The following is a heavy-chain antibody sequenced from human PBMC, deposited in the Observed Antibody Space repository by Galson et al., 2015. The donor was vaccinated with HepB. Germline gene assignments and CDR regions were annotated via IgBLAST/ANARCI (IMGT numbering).Heavy chain of an antibody. V-gene: IGHV3-7*03. CDR2: IKQDGSEK. CDR3: ARDWAEWLSNPDYFDY. D-gene: IGHD3-3*01. CDR1: GLTFSSYW. Sequence: SLRLSCAASGLTFSSYWMSWVRQAPGKGLEWVANIKQDGSEKYYVDSVKGRFTISRDNAKNTLYLQMNSLRAEDTAVYYCARDWAEWLSNPDYFDYWGQGTLVTVSS. J-gene: IGHJ4*02.